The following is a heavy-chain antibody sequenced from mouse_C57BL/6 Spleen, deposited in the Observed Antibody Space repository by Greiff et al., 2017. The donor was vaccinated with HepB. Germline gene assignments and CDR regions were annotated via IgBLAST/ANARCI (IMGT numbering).Heavy chain of an antibody. Sequence: VESGGGLVKPGGSLKLSCAASGFTFSDYGMHWVRQAPEKGLEWVAYISSGSSTIYYADTVKGRFTISRDNAKNTLFLQMTSLRSEDTAMYYCARSTVARYYFDYWGQGTTLTVSS. J-gene: IGHJ2*01. CDR1: GFTFSDYG. V-gene: IGHV5-17*01. CDR3: ARSTVARYYFDY. D-gene: IGHD1-1*01. CDR2: ISSGSSTI.